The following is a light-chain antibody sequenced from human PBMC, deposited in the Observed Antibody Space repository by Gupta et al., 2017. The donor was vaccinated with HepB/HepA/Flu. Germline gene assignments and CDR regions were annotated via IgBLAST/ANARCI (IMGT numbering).Light chain of an antibody. CDR3: SSYTSSITLV. CDR1: NSDVRGYNY. V-gene: IGLV2-14*03. Sequence: QPALTQPASVSASPGQSITISCTGSNSDVRGYNYVSCYQQYPGKAPKLIIYDVSNRPSGVSNRFSGSKSGNTASLTISGLQAEDEADYYCSSYTSSITLVFGGGTKLTVL. CDR2: DVS. J-gene: IGLJ2*01.